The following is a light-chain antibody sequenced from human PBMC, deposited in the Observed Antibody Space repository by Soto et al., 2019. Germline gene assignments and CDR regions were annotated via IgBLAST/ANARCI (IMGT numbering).Light chain of an antibody. CDR3: SSYTSSSPLV. CDR2: DVR. J-gene: IGLJ1*01. Sequence: QSSLTQPASVSGSPGQSITIPCTGTSSDIGGYEYVSWYQQHPGEAPKLMIYDVRYRPSGVSNRFSGSNSGNTASLTISGLQAEYEAGYYCSSYTSSSPLVFGTGTKVTVL. V-gene: IGLV2-14*01. CDR1: SSDIGGYEY.